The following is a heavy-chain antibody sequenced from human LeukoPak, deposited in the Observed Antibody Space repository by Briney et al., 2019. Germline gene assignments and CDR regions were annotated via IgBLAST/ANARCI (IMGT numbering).Heavy chain of an antibody. D-gene: IGHD3-22*01. CDR1: DGSVSSSSHC. CDR2: ISYSGST. V-gene: IGHV4-61*01. J-gene: IGHJ4*02. Sequence: SETLSLTCTVSDGSVSSSSHCWSWLRQPPGRGLEWIGSISYSGSTYYNPSLKSRVTFSIDTSNNRFSLNLHSVTAADMAIYYCARGNYYNSIAFSPHLDYWGQGTLVTVSS. CDR3: ARGNYYNSIAFSPHLDY.